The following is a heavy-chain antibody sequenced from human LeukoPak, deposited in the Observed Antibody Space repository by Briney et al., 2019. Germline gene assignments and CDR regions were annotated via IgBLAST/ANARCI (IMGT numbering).Heavy chain of an antibody. Sequence: SETLSLTCTVSSGSISSYYWGWVRQPPGKGLEWIGRIYTTGTTQYNPSLKSRVTMSIDTSTNQFSLNLRSMTAADTAVYYCGRQGYTASYYFLDYWSQGTLVAV. D-gene: IGHD1-26*01. CDR1: SGSISSYY. J-gene: IGHJ4*02. CDR3: GRQGYTASYYFLDY. V-gene: IGHV4-4*07. CDR2: IYTTGTT.